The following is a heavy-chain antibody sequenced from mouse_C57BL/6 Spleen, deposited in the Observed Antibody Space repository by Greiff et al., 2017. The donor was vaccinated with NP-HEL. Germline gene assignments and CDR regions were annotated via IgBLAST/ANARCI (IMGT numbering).Heavy chain of an antibody. CDR3: ASKIPSWFAY. CDR2: IYPGDGDT. J-gene: IGHJ3*01. CDR1: GYAFSSYW. V-gene: IGHV1-80*01. Sequence: VQLVESGAELVKPGASVKISCKASGYAFSSYWMNWVKQRPGKGLEWIGQIYPGDGDTNYNGKFKGKATLTADKSSSTAYMQLSSLTSEDSAVYFCASKIPSWFAYWGQGTLVTVSA.